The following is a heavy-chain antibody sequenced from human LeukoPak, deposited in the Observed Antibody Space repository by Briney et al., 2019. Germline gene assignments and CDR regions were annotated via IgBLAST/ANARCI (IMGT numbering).Heavy chain of an antibody. CDR1: GYTLTELS. CDR2: FDPEDGET. CDR3: ATGDSGSYYRVRY. J-gene: IGHJ4*02. Sequence: ASVKVSCKVSGYTLTELSMHGVRQAPGKGREWVGGFDPEDGETIYAQKFQGRVTMTEDTSTDTAYMELSSLRSEDTAVYYCATGDSGSYYRVRYWGQGTLVTVSS. D-gene: IGHD1-26*01. V-gene: IGHV1-24*01.